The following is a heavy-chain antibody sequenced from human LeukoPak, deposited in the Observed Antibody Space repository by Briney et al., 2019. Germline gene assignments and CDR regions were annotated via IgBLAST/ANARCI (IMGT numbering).Heavy chain of an antibody. V-gene: IGHV3-48*01. J-gene: IGHJ6*03. CDR3: ARGYGHYFYYYYMDV. Sequence: GGSLRLSCAASGVTFTNYSMNWVRQAPGKGREWVSYISSSSNTIYYADSVKGRFTISRDNAKSSLYLQMNSLRAEDTAVYYCARGYGHYFYYYYMDVWGKGTTVTVSS. CDR2: ISSSSNTI. D-gene: IGHD5-18*01. CDR1: GVTFTNYS.